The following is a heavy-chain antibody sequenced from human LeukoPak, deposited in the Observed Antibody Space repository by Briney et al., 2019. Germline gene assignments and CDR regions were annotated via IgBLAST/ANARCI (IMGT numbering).Heavy chain of an antibody. J-gene: IGHJ3*02. D-gene: IGHD2-21*02. CDR3: ARVTYDSRAFDI. CDR1: GFTVSSNY. V-gene: IGHV3-66*01. Sequence: GGSLRLSCAASGFTVSSNYMSWVRQAPGKGLEWVSVIYSGGSTYYADSVKGRFTISRDNSKNTLYLQMNSLRAEGTAVYYCARVTYDSRAFDIWGQGTMVTVSS. CDR2: IYSGGST.